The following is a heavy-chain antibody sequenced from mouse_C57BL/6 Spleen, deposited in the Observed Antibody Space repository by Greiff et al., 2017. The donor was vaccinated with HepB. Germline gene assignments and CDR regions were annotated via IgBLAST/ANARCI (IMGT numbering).Heavy chain of an antibody. CDR3: AYDYGAMDY. Sequence: QVQLKQPGAELVKPGASVKLSCKASGYTFTSYWMQWVKQRPGQGLEWIGEIDPSDSYTNYNQKFKRKATLTVDTSSSTAYMQLSSLTSEDSAVYYCAYDYGAMDYWGQGTSVTVSS. CDR1: GYTFTSYW. D-gene: IGHD2-4*01. V-gene: IGHV1-50*01. CDR2: IDPSDSYT. J-gene: IGHJ4*01.